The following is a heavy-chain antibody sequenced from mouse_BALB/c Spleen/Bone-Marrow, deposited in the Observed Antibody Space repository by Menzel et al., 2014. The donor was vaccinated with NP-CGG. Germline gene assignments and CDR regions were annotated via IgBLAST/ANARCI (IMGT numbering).Heavy chain of an antibody. CDR3: ARNGYYYSMDY. Sequence: VKVEESGPGLVQPSQSLSITCTVSGFSLTSDGVHWVRQSPRKGLEWLGVMWSGGSTDYNAAFISRLSISKDNSRNQVFFKMSSLQTNDTAIYYCARNGYYYSMDYWGQGTSVTVSS. CDR2: MWSGGST. V-gene: IGHV2-2*02. J-gene: IGHJ4*01. D-gene: IGHD2-2*01. CDR1: GFSLTSDG.